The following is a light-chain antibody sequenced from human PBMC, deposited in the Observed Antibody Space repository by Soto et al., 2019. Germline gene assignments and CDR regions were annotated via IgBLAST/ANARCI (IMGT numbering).Light chain of an antibody. CDR1: QSVDSSF. Sequence: EIVLTQSPGFLSLSPGERATLSCRASQSVDSSFFSWYQQKPGQAPGLLIYGASKRATGIPDRFSGSGSGTDFTLTLRRLEPGDFAVYYCQQYVSSVTFGQGTKVEIK. CDR3: QQYVSSVT. V-gene: IGKV3-20*01. J-gene: IGKJ1*01. CDR2: GAS.